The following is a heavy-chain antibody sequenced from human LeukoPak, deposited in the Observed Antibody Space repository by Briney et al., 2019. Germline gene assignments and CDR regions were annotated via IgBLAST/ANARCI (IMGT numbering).Heavy chain of an antibody. CDR3: ARDRARSGMDV. V-gene: IGHV3-48*03. Sequence: GGSLRLSCAASGFAFSNYAMNWVRQAPGKGLEWVSYISSSGSTIYYADSVKGRFTISRDNAKNSLYLQMNSLRAEDTAVYYCARDRARSGMDVWGQGTTVTVSS. CDR1: GFAFSNYA. J-gene: IGHJ6*02. CDR2: ISSSGSTI.